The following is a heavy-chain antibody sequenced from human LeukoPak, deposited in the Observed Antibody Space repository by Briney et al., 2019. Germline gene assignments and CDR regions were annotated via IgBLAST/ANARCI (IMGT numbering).Heavy chain of an antibody. Sequence: GESLRLSCTASGFTFGDYAMSWFRQAPGKGLEWVGFIRSKVHGETTQYAASVKGRFTISRDDSKSIAYLQINSPKVEDTAVYFCTRSYNYYDSSGYYGFDYWGQGTLVTVSS. CDR2: IRSKVHGETT. J-gene: IGHJ4*02. CDR3: TRSYNYYDSSGYYGFDY. D-gene: IGHD3-22*01. CDR1: GFTFGDYA. V-gene: IGHV3-49*03.